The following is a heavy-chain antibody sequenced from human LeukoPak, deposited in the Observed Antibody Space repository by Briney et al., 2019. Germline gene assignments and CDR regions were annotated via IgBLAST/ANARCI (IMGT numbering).Heavy chain of an antibody. J-gene: IGHJ5*02. Sequence: RRGESLKISCKGSGYSFTSYWIGWVRQMPGKGLEWMGIIYPGDSDTRYSPSFQGQVTISADKSISTAYLQWSSLKASDTAMYYCARIRYGLAAAANINWFDPWGQGTLVTVSS. CDR2: IYPGDSDT. CDR3: ARIRYGLAAAANINWFDP. V-gene: IGHV5-51*01. D-gene: IGHD6-13*01. CDR1: GYSFTSYW.